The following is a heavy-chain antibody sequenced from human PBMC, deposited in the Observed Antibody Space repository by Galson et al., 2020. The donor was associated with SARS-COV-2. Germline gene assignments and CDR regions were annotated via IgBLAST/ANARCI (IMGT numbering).Heavy chain of an antibody. CDR1: GYSFTSYW. CDR2: IHPGDSDT. Sequence: GESLKISCKGSGYSFTSYWIGWVRHMPGKGLEWMGIIHPGDSDTRSSTSFQGQVTISADKSISIAYLQWSSLKASDTAMYYCARRRAAAGIVDYGGQGTLVTVSS. V-gene: IGHV5-51*01. D-gene: IGHD6-13*01. J-gene: IGHJ4*02. CDR3: ARRRAAAGIVDY.